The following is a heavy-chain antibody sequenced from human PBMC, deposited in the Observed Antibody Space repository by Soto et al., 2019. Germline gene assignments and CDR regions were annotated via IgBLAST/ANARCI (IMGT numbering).Heavy chain of an antibody. V-gene: IGHV3-49*04. CDR2: IRSKAYGGTT. D-gene: IGHD3-22*01. CDR3: TRQNYSYDSSGYYYSYYFDY. Sequence: LRLSCTASGFTFGDYAMSWVRQAPGKGLEWVGFIRSKAYGGTTEYAASAKGRFTISRDDSKSIAYLQMNSLKTEDTAVYYCTRQNYSYDSSGYYYSYYFDYWGQGTLVTVSS. J-gene: IGHJ4*02. CDR1: GFTFGDYA.